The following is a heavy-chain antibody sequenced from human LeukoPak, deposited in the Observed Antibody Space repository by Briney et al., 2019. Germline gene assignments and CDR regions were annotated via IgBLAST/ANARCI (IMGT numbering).Heavy chain of an antibody. V-gene: IGHV3-33*01. J-gene: IGHJ4*02. CDR1: GFTFSSYG. CDR3: AREGEDGTFDY. Sequence: PGRSLRLSCAASGFTFSSYGMHWVRQAPGKGLEWVAVIWYDGSNKYYADSVKGRFTISRDNSKNTLYLQMNSLRAEDTAVYYYAREGEDGTFDYWGQGTLVTVSS. D-gene: IGHD5-24*01. CDR2: IWYDGSNK.